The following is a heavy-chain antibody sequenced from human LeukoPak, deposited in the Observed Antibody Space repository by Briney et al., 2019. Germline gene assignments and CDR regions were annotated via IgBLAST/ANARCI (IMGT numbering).Heavy chain of an antibody. J-gene: IGHJ6*02. Sequence: GGSLRLSCAASGFTFSSYWMHWVRQAPGKGLVWVSRINSDGSSTSCADSVKGRFTISRDNAKNTLYLQMNSLRAEDTAVYYCARTRYYHYGMDVWGQGTTVTASS. CDR3: ARTRYYHYGMDV. CDR1: GFTFSSYW. V-gene: IGHV3-74*01. CDR2: INSDGSST.